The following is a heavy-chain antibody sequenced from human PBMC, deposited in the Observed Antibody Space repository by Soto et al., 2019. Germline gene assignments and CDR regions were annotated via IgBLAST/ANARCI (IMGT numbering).Heavy chain of an antibody. Sequence: EVQLVESGGGLVQPGRSLRLSCAASGFTFDDYAMHWFRQAPGKGLEWVSGISWNSGSIGYADSVKGRFTISRDNAKNSLYLQMNSLRAEDTALYYCAKGYGSGSPTPTWGQGTLVTVSS. J-gene: IGHJ5*02. CDR3: AKGYGSGSPTPT. D-gene: IGHD3-10*01. CDR1: GFTFDDYA. CDR2: ISWNSGSI. V-gene: IGHV3-9*01.